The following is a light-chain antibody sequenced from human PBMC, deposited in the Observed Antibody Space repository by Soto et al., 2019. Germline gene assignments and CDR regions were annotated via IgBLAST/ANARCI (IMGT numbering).Light chain of an antibody. CDR1: QTVTSSQ. Sequence: EIVLTQSPDTLSLSPGERATLSCTASQTVTSSQLAWYQQKPGQAPRLLVYGASSRATGIPDRFSGRGSETDFTLTINRLEPEDFAVYFCQQYAKSPYTFGQGTKVEVK. CDR3: QQYAKSPYT. J-gene: IGKJ2*01. CDR2: GAS. V-gene: IGKV3-20*01.